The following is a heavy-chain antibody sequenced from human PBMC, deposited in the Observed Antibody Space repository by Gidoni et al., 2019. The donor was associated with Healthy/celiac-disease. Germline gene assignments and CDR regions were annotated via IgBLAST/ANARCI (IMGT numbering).Heavy chain of an antibody. CDR3: ARGEYSISFTFRY. J-gene: IGHJ4*02. CDR1: GFTFSSYS. Sequence: AGFTFSSYSMNWVRQAPGKGLEWVSSISSRSSYIYYAVSVKGRCTISRDNAKNSLYRQMNSLRAEDTAVYYCARGEYSISFTFRYWGQGTLVTVSS. CDR2: ISSRSSYI. V-gene: IGHV3-21*01. D-gene: IGHD6-13*01.